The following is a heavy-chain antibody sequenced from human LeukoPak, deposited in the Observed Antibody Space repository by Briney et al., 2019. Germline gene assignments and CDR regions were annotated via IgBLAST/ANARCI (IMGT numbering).Heavy chain of an antibody. D-gene: IGHD3-22*01. CDR1: GYSFTSYW. CDR3: ARPYYYDSSGYYYVDY. CDR2: IYPGDSDT. Sequence: GESLKISCKGSGYSFTSYWIGWVRQMPGKGLEWMGIIYPGDSDTRYSPSFQGQVTISADKSISTAYLQWSSLKASDTAMYYCARPYYYDSSGYYYVDYWGQGTLVTVSS. V-gene: IGHV5-51*01. J-gene: IGHJ4*02.